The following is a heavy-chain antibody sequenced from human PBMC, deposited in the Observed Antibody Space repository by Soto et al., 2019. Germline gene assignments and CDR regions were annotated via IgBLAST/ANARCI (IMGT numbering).Heavy chain of an antibody. CDR3: AKDRGYYHDAFDI. D-gene: IGHD3-22*01. J-gene: IGHJ3*02. Sequence: EVQLVETGGGLIQPGGSLRLSCAASGFTVSSNYMSWVRQAPGKGLEWVSVISGSGGSTYYADSVKGRFTISRDNSKNTLYLQMNSLRAEDTAVYYCAKDRGYYHDAFDIWGQGTMVTVSS. CDR1: GFTVSSNY. CDR2: ISGSGGST. V-gene: IGHV3-53*02.